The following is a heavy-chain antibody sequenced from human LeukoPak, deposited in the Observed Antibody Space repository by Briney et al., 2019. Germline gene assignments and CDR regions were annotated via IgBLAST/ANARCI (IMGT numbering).Heavy chain of an antibody. D-gene: IGHD6-6*01. CDR2: ISGSGGST. V-gene: IGHV3-23*01. Sequence: GGSLRLSCAASGFTFSSYSMNWVRQAPGKGLEWVSAISGSGGSTYYADSVKGRFTISRDNSKNTLYLQMNSLRAEDTAVYYCAKDFGGSSFYYYYYGMDVWGQGTTVTVSS. CDR3: AKDFGGSSFYYYYYGMDV. CDR1: GFTFSSYS. J-gene: IGHJ6*02.